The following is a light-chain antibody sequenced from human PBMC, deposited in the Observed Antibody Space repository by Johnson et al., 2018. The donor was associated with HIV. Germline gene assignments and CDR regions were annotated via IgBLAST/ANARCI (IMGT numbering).Light chain of an antibody. Sequence: QSVLTQPPSVSAAPGQKVTISCSGSSSNIGNNYVSWYQQLPGTAPKLLIYDNNKRPSGIPDRFSGSKSGTSATLGITGLQTGDESDYYCGTGDSSLSAGGVVGTVTKVTVL. V-gene: IGLV1-51*01. J-gene: IGLJ1*01. CDR3: GTGDSSLSAGGV. CDR2: DNN. CDR1: SSNIGNNY.